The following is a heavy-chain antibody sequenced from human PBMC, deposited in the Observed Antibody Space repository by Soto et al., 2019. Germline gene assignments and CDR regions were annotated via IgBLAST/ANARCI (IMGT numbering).Heavy chain of an antibody. Sequence: QVQLQESGPGLVKPSETLSVACTVSGGSISPYFWSWIRQPPGKGLEWIGNIHYSGRTDYNPSLKSRVTISVDRSTNHFSLKVTSMTAADTAVYYCATGGTSSLPFDYWGQGTLVTVSS. V-gene: IGHV4-59*01. CDR2: IHYSGRT. J-gene: IGHJ4*02. CDR1: GGSISPYF. CDR3: ATGGTSSLPFDY. D-gene: IGHD2-2*01.